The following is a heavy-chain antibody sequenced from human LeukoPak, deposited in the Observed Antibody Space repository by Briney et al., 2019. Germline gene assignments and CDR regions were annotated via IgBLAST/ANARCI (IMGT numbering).Heavy chain of an antibody. CDR2: IYYSGST. J-gene: IGHJ4*02. Sequence: SETLSLTCTVSGGSISSYYWSWIRQPPGKGLEWIGYIYYSGSTNYNPSLKSRVTISVDTSKNQFSLKLSSVTAADTAVYYCAGEGGNSYFYYWGQGTLVTVSS. CDR1: GGSISSYY. D-gene: IGHD4-23*01. CDR3: AGEGGNSYFYY. V-gene: IGHV4-59*12.